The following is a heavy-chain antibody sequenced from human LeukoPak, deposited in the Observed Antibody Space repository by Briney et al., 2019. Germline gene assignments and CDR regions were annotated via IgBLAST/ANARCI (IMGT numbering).Heavy chain of an antibody. J-gene: IGHJ3*02. D-gene: IGHD5-12*01. V-gene: IGHV4-31*03. CDR1: GGSISSGGYY. CDR2: IYYSGST. Sequence: PSETLSLTCTVSGGSISSGGYYWSWIRLHPGKGLEWIGYIYYSGSTYYNPSLKSRVTISVDTSKNQFSLKLSSVTAADTAVYYCARDPGGYSGYGLGVAFDIWGQGTMVTVSS. CDR3: ARDPGGYSGYGLGVAFDI.